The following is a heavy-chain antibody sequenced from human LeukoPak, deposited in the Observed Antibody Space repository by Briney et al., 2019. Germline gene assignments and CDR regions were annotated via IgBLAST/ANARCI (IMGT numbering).Heavy chain of an antibody. Sequence: ASVKDSCKASRYTFTSYGISWVRQAPGQGLEWMGWISAYNGYTKYAEKLQGRVTMTTDTSTSTAYMELRSLRSDDTGVYFCARAKYDSSGYYWFDPWGQGTLVTVSS. J-gene: IGHJ5*02. V-gene: IGHV1-18*01. CDR1: RYTFTSYG. D-gene: IGHD3-22*01. CDR3: ARAKYDSSGYYWFDP. CDR2: ISAYNGYT.